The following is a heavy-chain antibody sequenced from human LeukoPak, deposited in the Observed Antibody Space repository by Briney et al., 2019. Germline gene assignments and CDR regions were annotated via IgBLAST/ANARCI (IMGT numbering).Heavy chain of an antibody. D-gene: IGHD6-19*01. CDR2: LYHTETT. CDR3: ARDRGGSSGWSESFEY. J-gene: IGHJ4*02. CDR1: GGSISSYY. Sequence: SETLSLTCTVPGGSISSYYWSWIRQSPGKGLEWIGYLYHTETTKYNPSLKSRVTITVDTSKNQLSLHLTSVTSADTAVYYCARDRGGSSGWSESFEYWGQGTLLTVSS. V-gene: IGHV4-59*01.